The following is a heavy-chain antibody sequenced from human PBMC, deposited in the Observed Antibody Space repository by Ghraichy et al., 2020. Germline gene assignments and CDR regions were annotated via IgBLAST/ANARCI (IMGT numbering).Heavy chain of an antibody. CDR3: AKVLDNYYGSGSYIYYGMDV. J-gene: IGHJ6*02. V-gene: IGHV3-30*18. Sequence: GESLNISCAASGFTFSNYGMHWVRQAPGKGLEWVAVISHDGSNKYYADSVKGRFTISRENSKNTLYLQMNSLRPEDTAVYYCAKVLDNYYGSGSYIYYGMDVWGQGTTVTVSS. D-gene: IGHD3-10*01. CDR1: GFTFSNYG. CDR2: ISHDGSNK.